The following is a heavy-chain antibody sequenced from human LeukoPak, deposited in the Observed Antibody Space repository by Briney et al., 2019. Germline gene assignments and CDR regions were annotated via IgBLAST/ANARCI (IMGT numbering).Heavy chain of an antibody. CDR3: ARRRGYSGYDPPRPFDY. V-gene: IGHV4-34*01. CDR2: INHSGST. CDR1: GGSFSGYY. Sequence: SETLSLTCAVYGGSFSGYYWSWLRQPPGKGLEWIGEINHSGSTNYNPSLKSRVTISVDTSKNQFSLKLSSVTAADTAVYYCARRRGYSGYDPPRPFDYWGQGTLVTVSS. D-gene: IGHD5-12*01. J-gene: IGHJ4*02.